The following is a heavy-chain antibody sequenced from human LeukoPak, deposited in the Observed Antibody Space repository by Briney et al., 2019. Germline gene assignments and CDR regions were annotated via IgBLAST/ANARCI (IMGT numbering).Heavy chain of an antibody. CDR3: ARVLHNRNYDGSTYYGY. Sequence: GGSLRLSCVASGFSFDGYGMSWVRQAPEKGLEWVSSINYNGANTAYVDSVKGRFTISRDNAKNSLYLQMNSLRAEDTAVYYCARVLHNRNYDGSTYYGYWGQGTLVTVSS. D-gene: IGHD3-22*01. J-gene: IGHJ4*02. V-gene: IGHV3-20*04. CDR1: GFSFDGYG. CDR2: INYNGANT.